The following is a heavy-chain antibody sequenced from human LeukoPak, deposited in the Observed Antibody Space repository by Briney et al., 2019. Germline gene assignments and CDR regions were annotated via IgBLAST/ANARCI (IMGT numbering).Heavy chain of an antibody. CDR1: GYTFTSYY. V-gene: IGHV1-46*01. Sequence: ASVKVSCKASGYTFTSYYMHWVRQAPGQGLEWMGIINPSGGSTSYAQKFQGRVTMTRDTSTSTVYMELSSLRSEDTAVYYCARDLSYCSSTSCFYDYWGQETLVTVSS. D-gene: IGHD2-2*01. CDR3: ARDLSYCSSTSCFYDY. CDR2: INPSGGST. J-gene: IGHJ4*02.